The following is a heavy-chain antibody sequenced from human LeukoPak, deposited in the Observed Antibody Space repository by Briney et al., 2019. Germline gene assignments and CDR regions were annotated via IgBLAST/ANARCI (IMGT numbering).Heavy chain of an antibody. CDR1: GFTFSNAW. V-gene: IGHV4-4*02. CDR3: ARGSWQLAEEVY. D-gene: IGHD6-6*01. Sequence: GSLRLSCAASGFTFSNAWMSWVRQPPGKGLEWIGSIYYSGSTYYNPSLKSRVTISVDTSKNQFSLKLSSVTAADTAVYYCARGSWQLAEEVYWGQGTLVTVSS. J-gene: IGHJ4*02. CDR2: IYYSGST.